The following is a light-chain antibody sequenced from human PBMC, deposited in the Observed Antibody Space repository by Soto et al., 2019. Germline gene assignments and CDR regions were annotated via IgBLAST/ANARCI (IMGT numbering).Light chain of an antibody. CDR3: SSYTSSSTRV. J-gene: IGLJ1*01. CDR1: SSDVGGYNY. V-gene: IGLV2-14*03. Sequence: SALTQPASVSGSPGQSITISCTGTSSDVGGYNYVSWYQQHPGKAPQLMIYDVSNRPSGVSTRFSGSKSGNTASLTISGLQAEDEADYYCSSYTSSSTRVFGTGTKVTVL. CDR2: DVS.